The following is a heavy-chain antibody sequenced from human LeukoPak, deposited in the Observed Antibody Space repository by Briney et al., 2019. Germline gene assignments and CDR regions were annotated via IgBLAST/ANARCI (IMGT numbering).Heavy chain of an antibody. J-gene: IGHJ5*01. CDR2: ISAYNGNT. D-gene: IGHD2-2*01. CDR3: AKSVVSPARERFDP. Sequence: ASVKVSCKASGYIFTSYGISWVRQAPGQALEWMGWISAYNGNTNYAQKLQGRVTMTTDTSTSTAYMELRSLRSDDTAVYYCAKSVVSPARERFDPWGQGTLVTVSS. CDR1: GYIFTSYG. V-gene: IGHV1-18*01.